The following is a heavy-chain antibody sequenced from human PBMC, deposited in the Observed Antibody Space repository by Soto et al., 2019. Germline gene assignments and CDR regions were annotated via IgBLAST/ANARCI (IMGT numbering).Heavy chain of an antibody. V-gene: IGHV3-23*01. CDR2: ISGSGGST. CDR1: GFTFSSYA. D-gene: IGHD6-13*01. Sequence: GGSLRLSCAASGFTFSSYAMSWVRQAPGKGLEWVSAISGSGGSTYYADSVKGRFTISRDNSKNTLYLQMNSLRAEDTAVYYCAKDLSDSSSWYYYYGMDVWGQGTTVTVSS. CDR3: AKDLSDSSSWYYYYGMDV. J-gene: IGHJ6*02.